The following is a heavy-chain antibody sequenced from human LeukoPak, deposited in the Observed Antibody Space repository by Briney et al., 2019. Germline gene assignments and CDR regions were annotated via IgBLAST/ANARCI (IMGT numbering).Heavy chain of an antibody. CDR3: AKGETVEMATMGGDY. V-gene: IGHV3-23*01. Sequence: PGGSLRLSCAASGFTFSSYAMSWVRQAPGKGLEWVSAISGSGGSTYYADSVKGRFTISRDNSKNTLYLQMNSLRAEDTAVYYCAKGETVEMATMGGDYRGQGTLVTVAS. CDR2: ISGSGGST. D-gene: IGHD5-24*01. CDR1: GFTFSSYA. J-gene: IGHJ4*02.